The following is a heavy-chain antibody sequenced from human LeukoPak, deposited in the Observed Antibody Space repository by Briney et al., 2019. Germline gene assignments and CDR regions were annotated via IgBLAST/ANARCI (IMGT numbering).Heavy chain of an antibody. CDR3: ARWGGTYQPYFDY. CDR2: ISGYNGNT. CDR1: GYTFTSYD. V-gene: IGHV1-18*01. J-gene: IGHJ4*02. D-gene: IGHD2-2*01. Sequence: ASVKVSCKASGYTFTSYDISWVRQAPGQGLEWMGYISGYNGNTIYAQEVQDRVTMTTDTSTSTAYMELRSLRSDDTAVYCCARWGGTYQPYFDYWGQGTLVTVSS.